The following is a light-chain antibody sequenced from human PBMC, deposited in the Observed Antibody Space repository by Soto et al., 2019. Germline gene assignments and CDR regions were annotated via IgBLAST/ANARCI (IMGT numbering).Light chain of an antibody. V-gene: IGLV2-14*01. CDR1: SSDVGSYNR. Sequence: QSALTQPASVSGSPGQSITISCTGTSSDVGSYNRVSLYQQHPDKAPKLMIYEVSNRPSGVSNRFSGSQSGNTASLTISGLQAEDEADYYCSSYAGDYFVVGTGTKLTGL. J-gene: IGLJ1*01. CDR2: EVS. CDR3: SSYAGDYFV.